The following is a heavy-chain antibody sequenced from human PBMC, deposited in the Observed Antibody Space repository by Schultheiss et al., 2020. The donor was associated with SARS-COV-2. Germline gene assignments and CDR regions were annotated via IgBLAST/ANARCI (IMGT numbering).Heavy chain of an antibody. Sequence: GESLKISCAASGFTFSSYAMSWVRQAPGKGLEWVSVISGNGGSTYYADSVKGRFTISRDNSKNTLCLQMHSLRAEDTAVYYCARETGSRWFGELLYGMDVWGQGTTVTVSS. CDR1: GFTFSSYA. CDR2: ISGNGGST. D-gene: IGHD3-10*01. V-gene: IGHV3-23*01. J-gene: IGHJ6*02. CDR3: ARETGSRWFGELLYGMDV.